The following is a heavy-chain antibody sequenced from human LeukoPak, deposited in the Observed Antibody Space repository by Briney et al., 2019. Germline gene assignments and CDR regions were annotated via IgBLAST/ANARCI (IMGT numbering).Heavy chain of an antibody. D-gene: IGHD3-22*01. Sequence: GGSLRLSCAASGFSFSNYAMNWVRQAPGKGLEWVSVISGSGDSTNYADSVKGRFTISRDNSKNTLYLQMNSLRAEDTAVYYCAKVDYYDSSGYYSWGQGTLVTVSS. CDR1: GFSFSNYA. CDR3: AKVDYYDSSGYYS. CDR2: ISGSGDST. V-gene: IGHV3-23*01. J-gene: IGHJ4*02.